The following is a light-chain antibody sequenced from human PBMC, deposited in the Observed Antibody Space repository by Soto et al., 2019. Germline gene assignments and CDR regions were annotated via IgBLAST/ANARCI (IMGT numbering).Light chain of an antibody. CDR1: QSLSNN. V-gene: IGKV3-11*01. Sequence: EIVLTQSPATLSLSPGERATLSCRARQSLSNNLAWYQQKPGQAPRLLIYDSSTLATGITPRFSGSGSGTDFTLTISSTEPADFAVYFCRQRVDWPRTFGQGTKVEIK. CDR2: DSS. J-gene: IGKJ1*01. CDR3: RQRVDWPRT.